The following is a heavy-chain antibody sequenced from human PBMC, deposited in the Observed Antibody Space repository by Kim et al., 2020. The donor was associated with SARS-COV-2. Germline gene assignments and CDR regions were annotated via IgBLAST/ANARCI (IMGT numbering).Heavy chain of an antibody. D-gene: IGHD1-1*01. J-gene: IGHJ4*02. V-gene: IGHV1-69*01. CDR3: ARENALSFDY. CDR2: TA. Sequence: TANYAQKFQGRVTITADETTSTAYMGLSSLRSEDTAVYYCARENALSFDYWGQGTLVTVSS.